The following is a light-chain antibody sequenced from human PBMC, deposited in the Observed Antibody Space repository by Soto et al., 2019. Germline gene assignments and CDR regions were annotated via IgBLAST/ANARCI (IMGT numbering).Light chain of an antibody. CDR2: DAS. V-gene: IGKV3-11*01. CDR1: QSVSGC. CDR3: QQFSSYPLT. J-gene: IGKJ4*01. Sequence: IVLTQSPATLSLSQGEIATLYFRASQSVSGCLAWYQQTPGQAPRLLIFDASNRATGIPARFSGSGSGTDFTLTISRLEPEDFAVYYCQQFSSYPLTFGGGTKV.